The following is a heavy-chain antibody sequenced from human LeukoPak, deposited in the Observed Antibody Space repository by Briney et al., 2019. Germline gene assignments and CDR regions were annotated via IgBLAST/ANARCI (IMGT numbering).Heavy chain of an antibody. CDR3: ARDQGYSGYDWGLSGDY. CDR2: IYYSGST. D-gene: IGHD5-12*01. V-gene: IGHV4-39*07. Sequence: SETLSLTCTVSGGSISSSTYYWGWIRQPPGKGLEWIGSIYYSGSTNYNPSLKSRITISVDTSKNQFSLKLSSVTAADTAVYYCARDQGYSGYDWGLSGDYWGQGTLVTVSS. J-gene: IGHJ4*02. CDR1: GGSISSSTYY.